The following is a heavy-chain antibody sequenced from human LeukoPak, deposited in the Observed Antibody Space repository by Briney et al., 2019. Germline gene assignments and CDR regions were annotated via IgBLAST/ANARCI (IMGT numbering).Heavy chain of an antibody. Sequence: GGSLRLSCAASGFTFSSYAMSWVRQAPGKGLEWVSAISGSGGSTYYADSVKGRFTISRDNSKNTLYLQMNSLRAEDTAVYYCARGQSYYDYVWGAGESAFDIWGQGTMVTVSS. CDR3: ARGQSYYDYVWGAGESAFDI. V-gene: IGHV3-23*01. CDR2: ISGSGGST. D-gene: IGHD3-16*01. J-gene: IGHJ3*02. CDR1: GFTFSSYA.